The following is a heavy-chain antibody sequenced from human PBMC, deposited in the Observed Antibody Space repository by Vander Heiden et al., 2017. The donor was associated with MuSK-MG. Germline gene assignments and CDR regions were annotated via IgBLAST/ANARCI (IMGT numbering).Heavy chain of an antibody. CDR2: IIPIFGTA. D-gene: IGHD3-22*01. V-gene: IGHV1-69*01. Sequence: CKASGGTFSSYAISWVRQAPGQGLEWMGGIIPIFGTANYAQKFQGRVTITADESTSTAYMELSSLRSEDTAVYYCASPYYYDSSGYSPGDAFDIWGQGTMVTVSS. CDR1: GGTFSSYA. J-gene: IGHJ3*02. CDR3: ASPYYYDSSGYSPGDAFDI.